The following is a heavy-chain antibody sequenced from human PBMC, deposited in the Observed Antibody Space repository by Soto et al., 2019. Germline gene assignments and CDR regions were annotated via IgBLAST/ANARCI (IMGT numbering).Heavy chain of an antibody. CDR1: GYTFTTYA. CDR2: ISTDNGNT. J-gene: IGHJ3*02. Sequence: GASVKVSCKASGYTFTTYAIHWVRQAPRQGLEWMGWISTDNGNTNYAQKLQGRVTMTTNTSTSTAYMELSSLRSDDTAVYYCASSRQYDFWSGSYDAFDIWGQGTMVTVSS. CDR3: ASSRQYDFWSGSYDAFDI. V-gene: IGHV1-18*01. D-gene: IGHD3-3*01.